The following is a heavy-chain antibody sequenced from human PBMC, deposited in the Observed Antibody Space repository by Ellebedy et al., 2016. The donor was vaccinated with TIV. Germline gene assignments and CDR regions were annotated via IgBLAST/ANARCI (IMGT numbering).Heavy chain of an antibody. J-gene: IGHJ6*02. CDR1: GGSISSSSYY. D-gene: IGHD3-10*01. V-gene: IGHV4-39*07. CDR2: IYYSGST. Sequence: SETLSLXXTVSGGSISSSSYYWGWIRQPPGKGLEWIGSIYYSGSTYYNPSLKSRVTISVDTSKNQFSLKLSSVTAADTAVYYCARSSLLWFGELRGGGMDVWGQGTTVTVSS. CDR3: ARSSLLWFGELRGGGMDV.